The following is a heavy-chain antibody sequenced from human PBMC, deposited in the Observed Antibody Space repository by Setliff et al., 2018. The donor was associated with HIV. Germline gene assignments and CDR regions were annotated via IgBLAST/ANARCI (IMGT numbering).Heavy chain of an antibody. CDR2: IYHSEST. D-gene: IGHD6-19*01. CDR3: ARLPYSSCWYLDY. CDR1: GNSISSGYY. Sequence: PSETLSLTCAVSGNSISSGYYWGWIRQPTGKGLEWIGSIYHSESTYYNPSLKSRVTISVDTSKNQFSLKLSSVTAADTAVYYCARLPYSSCWYLDYWGQGTLVTVSS. J-gene: IGHJ4*02. V-gene: IGHV4-38-2*01.